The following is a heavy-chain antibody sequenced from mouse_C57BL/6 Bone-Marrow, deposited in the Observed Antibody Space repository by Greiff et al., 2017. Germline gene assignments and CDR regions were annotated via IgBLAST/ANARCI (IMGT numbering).Heavy chain of an antibody. CDR3: AITTIIPYYAMDY. Sequence: QVHVKQPGAELVMPGASVKLSCKASGYTFTSYWMHWVKQSPGKGLEWIGEIDPSDSYTNYNQKFKGKATLTVDKSSSTAYIQLSSLTSEDSAVYYCAITTIIPYYAMDYWGQGTSVTVSS. CDR2: IDPSDSYT. J-gene: IGHJ4*01. CDR1: GYTFTSYW. D-gene: IGHD1-2*01. V-gene: IGHV1-69*01.